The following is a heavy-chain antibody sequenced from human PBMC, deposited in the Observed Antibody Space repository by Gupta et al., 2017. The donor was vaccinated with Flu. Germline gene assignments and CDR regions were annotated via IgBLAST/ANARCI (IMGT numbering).Heavy chain of an antibody. J-gene: IGHJ4*02. CDR2: IIPILGIA. CDR3: ASPNGGYSYGLGY. Sequence: QVPLVQSGAEVKKPGSSVKVSCKASGGTFSSYTISWVRQAPGQGLEWMGRIIPILGIANYAQKFQGRVTITADKSTSTAYMELSSLRSEDTAVYYCASPNGGYSYGLGYWGQGTLVTVSS. V-gene: IGHV1-69*02. CDR1: GGTFSSYT. D-gene: IGHD5-18*01.